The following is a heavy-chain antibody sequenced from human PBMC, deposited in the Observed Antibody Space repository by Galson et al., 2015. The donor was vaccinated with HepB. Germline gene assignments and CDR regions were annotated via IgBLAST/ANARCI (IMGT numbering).Heavy chain of an antibody. D-gene: IGHD1-1*01. V-gene: IGHV3-7*03. CDR3: VRDLYNTGGY. CDR1: GFAFSRSW. J-gene: IGHJ4*02. Sequence: SLRLSCAASGFAFSRSWMTWVRPTPGKGLEWVANIKQDGSEIHYVDSVKGRFTISRDNAKNSVYLHMNSLRAEDTAVYYCVRDLYNTGGYWGQGTLVTVSS. CDR2: IKQDGSEI.